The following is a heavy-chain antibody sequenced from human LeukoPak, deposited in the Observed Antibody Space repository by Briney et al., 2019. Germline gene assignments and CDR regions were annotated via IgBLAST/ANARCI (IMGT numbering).Heavy chain of an antibody. V-gene: IGHV3-21*01. J-gene: IGHJ4*02. Sequence: GGSLRLSCAASGFTFTTYTMNWVRQTPGKGLEWVSSITNNSDYIYYAGSVKGRFTISRDNSKNTLYLQMNSLRAEDTAVYYCAREGPRGNSQFDYWGQGTLVTVSS. CDR2: ITNNSDYI. D-gene: IGHD2/OR15-2a*01. CDR3: AREGPRGNSQFDY. CDR1: GFTFTTYT.